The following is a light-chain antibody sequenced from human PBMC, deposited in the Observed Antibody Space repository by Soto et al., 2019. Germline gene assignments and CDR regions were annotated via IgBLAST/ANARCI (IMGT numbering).Light chain of an antibody. CDR1: QSISNW. V-gene: IGKV1-5*03. Sequence: DIQMTQSPSTLSASVGDRVTMTCRAIQSISNWLDWYQQKPGKAPKLLIYKASSLESEVPSRFSGSGSGTEFTLTISSLQPDDFATYYCQQYNSALYTFGQGTNLEIK. J-gene: IGKJ2*01. CDR3: QQYNSALYT. CDR2: KAS.